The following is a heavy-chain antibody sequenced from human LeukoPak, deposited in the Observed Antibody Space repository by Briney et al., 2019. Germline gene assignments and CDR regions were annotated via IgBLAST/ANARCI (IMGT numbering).Heavy chain of an antibody. CDR2: IYSGGNT. V-gene: IGHV3-53*01. Sequence: PGGSLRLSCAASGFTVSSNYMTWVRQAPGKGLEWVSTIYSGGNTYYADSVKGRFTISIDNSKNTLFLQMNSLIAEDTAVYYCARDRAVPGRGYYFDYWGQGTLVTVSS. J-gene: IGHJ4*02. CDR1: GFTVSSNY. CDR3: ARDRAVPGRGYYFDY. D-gene: IGHD6-19*01.